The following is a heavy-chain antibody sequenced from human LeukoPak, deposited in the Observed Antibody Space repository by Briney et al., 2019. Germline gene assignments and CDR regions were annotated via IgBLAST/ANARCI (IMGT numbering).Heavy chain of an antibody. CDR2: IDPSDSYT. D-gene: IGHD3-22*01. CDR3: AVFDSSGYPNYFDY. CDR1: GYSFTSHW. Sequence: GESLKISCKGSGYSFTSHWISWVRQMPGKGLEWMGRIDPSDSYTNYSPSFQGHVTISADKSISTAYLQWSSLKASDTAMYYCAVFDSSGYPNYFDYWGQGTLVTVSS. J-gene: IGHJ4*02. V-gene: IGHV5-10-1*01.